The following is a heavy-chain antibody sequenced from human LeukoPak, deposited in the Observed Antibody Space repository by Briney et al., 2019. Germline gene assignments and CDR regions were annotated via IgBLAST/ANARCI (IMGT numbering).Heavy chain of an antibody. V-gene: IGHV3-30-3*01. J-gene: IGHJ4*02. CDR3: ARERSDYFDY. CDR2: ISYDGSNK. Sequence: PGGSLRLSCAASGFTFSSYAMHWVRQAPGKGLEWVAVISYDGSNKYYADSVKGRFTISRDNSKNTLYLQMNSLRAEDTAVYYCARERSDYFDYWGQGTLVTVSS. CDR1: GFTFSSYA.